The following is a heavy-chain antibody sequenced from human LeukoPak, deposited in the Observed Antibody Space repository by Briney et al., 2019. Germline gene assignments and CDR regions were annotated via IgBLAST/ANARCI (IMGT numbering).Heavy chain of an antibody. CDR1: GFRFNNYA. CDR2: ISMDGIQE. Sequence: GGSLRLSCAACGFRFNNYAMHWVRQPPGTGLEWVAVISMDGIQEYYADSVKGRFSISRDNSKNTLYLQMNSLRSEDTAVYYCARDYCSGGACHQILTWGQGTLVTVSS. D-gene: IGHD2-15*01. V-gene: IGHV3-30*04. CDR3: ARDYCSGGACHQILT. J-gene: IGHJ5*02.